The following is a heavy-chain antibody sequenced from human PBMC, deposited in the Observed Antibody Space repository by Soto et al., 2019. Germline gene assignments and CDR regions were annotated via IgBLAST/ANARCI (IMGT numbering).Heavy chain of an antibody. J-gene: IGHJ3*02. CDR3: VRGGGVGVAGSAAFDM. D-gene: IGHD3-3*01. CDR2: INPATGAA. CDR1: GYPVTDYY. Sequence: QLHLVQSGAVVKKPGASVTVSCSASGYPVTDYYMHWVRQAPGRGLEWMGGINPATGAAKETQTFQGRVTPARDRARWTALMEPRGPPFEATAVFYCVRGGGVGVAGSAAFDMWGQGTLVTVSS. V-gene: IGHV1-2*01.